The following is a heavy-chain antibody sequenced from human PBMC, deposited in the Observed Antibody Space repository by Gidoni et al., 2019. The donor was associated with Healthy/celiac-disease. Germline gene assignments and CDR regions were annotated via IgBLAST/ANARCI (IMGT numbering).Heavy chain of an antibody. J-gene: IGHJ4*02. CDR3: TTDVGYSYAIDY. CDR2: IKSKTGCGTT. Sequence: EVQLVESGGGLVKPGGSLRPSCAASGFTFGNAWMSWVRQAPGKGLGLVGRIKSKTGCGTTDYAAPVKGRFTISRDDSKNTLYLQMNSLKTEDTAVYYCTTDVGYSYAIDYWGQGTLVTVSS. D-gene: IGHD5-18*01. V-gene: IGHV3-15*01. CDR1: GFTFGNAW.